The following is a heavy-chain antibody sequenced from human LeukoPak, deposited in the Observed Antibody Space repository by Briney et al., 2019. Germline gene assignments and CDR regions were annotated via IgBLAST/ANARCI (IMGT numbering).Heavy chain of an antibody. Sequence: ASVKVSCKASGYTFTSYYMHWVRQAPGPGLEWMGIINPSGGSTSYAQKFQGRVTVTRDRSTSTVYMELSSLRSDDTPVYYCARDLEVTNNWFEPWGQGSLVTVSS. CDR1: GYTFTSYY. CDR2: INPSGGST. V-gene: IGHV1-46*01. CDR3: ARDLEVTNNWFEP. J-gene: IGHJ5*02. D-gene: IGHD4-11*01.